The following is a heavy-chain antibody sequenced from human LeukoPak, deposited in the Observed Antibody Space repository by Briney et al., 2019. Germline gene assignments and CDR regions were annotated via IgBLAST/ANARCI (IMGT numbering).Heavy chain of an antibody. Sequence: GGSLRLSCVASGFAFSSYWMSWARQAPGKGLEWVANIKQDGGEKYYVDSVKGRFTISRDNAKNSLFLQMSSLRVEDTAVYYCARLGGSYYTYWGQGTLVTVSS. CDR2: IKQDGGEK. D-gene: IGHD1-26*01. J-gene: IGHJ4*02. CDR3: ARLGGSYYTY. V-gene: IGHV3-7*03. CDR1: GFAFSSYW.